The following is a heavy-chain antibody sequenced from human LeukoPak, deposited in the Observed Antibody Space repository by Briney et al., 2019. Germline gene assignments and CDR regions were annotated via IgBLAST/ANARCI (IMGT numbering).Heavy chain of an antibody. J-gene: IGHJ4*02. CDR3: ARYPRHSNFDY. CDR1: GGSFSGYY. V-gene: IGHV4-34*01. Sequence: SETLSLTCAVYGGSFSGYYWSWIRQPPGKGLEWIGEINHSGSTNYNPSLKSRVTISVDTSKNQFSLKLSSVTAADTAVYYCARYPRHSNFDYWGQGTLVTVSS. CDR2: INHSGST. D-gene: IGHD4-11*01.